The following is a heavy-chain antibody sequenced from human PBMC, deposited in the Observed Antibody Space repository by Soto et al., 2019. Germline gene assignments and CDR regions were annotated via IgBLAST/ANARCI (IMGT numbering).Heavy chain of an antibody. CDR3: ARVSSSWYCDYMDV. CDR1: GGSISSYY. Sequence: LSLTCTVSGGSISSYYWSWIRQPPGKGLEWIGYIYYSGSTNYNPSLKSRVTISVDTSKNQFSLKLSSVTAADTAVYYCARVSSSWYCDYMDVWGKGTTVTVSS. V-gene: IGHV4-59*01. D-gene: IGHD6-13*01. J-gene: IGHJ6*03. CDR2: IYYSGST.